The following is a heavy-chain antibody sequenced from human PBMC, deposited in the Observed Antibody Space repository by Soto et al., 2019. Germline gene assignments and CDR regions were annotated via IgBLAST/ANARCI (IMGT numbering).Heavy chain of an antibody. CDR3: ATQGLTAYYFGY. CDR2: IDLSESYT. Sequence: GESLKISCKVSGNSFASQWISWVRQVPGKGQEWMGRIDLSESYTTYNPSFQGHVTFSADKSITTAYLQWRSLEASDTATYYCATQGLTAYYFGYWGQGTLFTVSS. J-gene: IGHJ4*02. V-gene: IGHV5-10-1*01. CDR1: GNSFASQW.